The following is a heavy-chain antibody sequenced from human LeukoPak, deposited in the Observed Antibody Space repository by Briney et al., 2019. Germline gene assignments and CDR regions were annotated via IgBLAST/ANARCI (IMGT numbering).Heavy chain of an antibody. Sequence: SQTLSLTCTVSGGSISSGGYYWSWIRQPPGKGLEWIGEINESGSTNYNPSLKSQVTISVDTPRNQFSPKLSSVTAADTAVYYCASSRMYSSGSWLWYFDLWGRGTLVTVSS. CDR1: GGSISSGGYY. CDR3: ASSRMYSSGSWLWYFDL. D-gene: IGHD5-18*01. V-gene: IGHV4-31*01. CDR2: INESGST. J-gene: IGHJ2*01.